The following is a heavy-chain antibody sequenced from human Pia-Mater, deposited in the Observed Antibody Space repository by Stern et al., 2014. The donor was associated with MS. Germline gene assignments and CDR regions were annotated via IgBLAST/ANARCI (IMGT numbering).Heavy chain of an antibody. Sequence: QLQLQESGPGLVKPSETLSRTCTVSGGSISSSYYWGWIRQSSGKGLEWIGSIDDTGRNFYNPSLKSRAPISVTTPNTHFSLKLTSGTAADTAVYYCVRQVTVRSRFDYWGQGTLVTVSS. CDR1: GGSISSSYY. J-gene: IGHJ4*02. D-gene: IGHD4-11*01. CDR3: VRQVTVRSRFDY. V-gene: IGHV4-39*01. CDR2: IDDTGRN.